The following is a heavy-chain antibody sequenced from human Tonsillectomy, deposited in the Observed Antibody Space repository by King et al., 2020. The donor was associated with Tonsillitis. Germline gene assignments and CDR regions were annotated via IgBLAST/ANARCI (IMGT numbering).Heavy chain of an antibody. CDR1: GDSISSGDYY. J-gene: IGHJ4*02. D-gene: IGHD3-22*01. Sequence: QLQESGPGLVKPSQTLSLTCTVSGDSISSGDYYWSWIRQPPGKGLEWIGYIHHSGSTYKNPSLESRVAISLDTPKNQFSLKLTSVTAADTAVYYCARAMIVDMAVAHWGQGTLVTVSS. CDR2: IHHSGST. CDR3: ARAMIVDMAVAH. V-gene: IGHV4-30-4*01.